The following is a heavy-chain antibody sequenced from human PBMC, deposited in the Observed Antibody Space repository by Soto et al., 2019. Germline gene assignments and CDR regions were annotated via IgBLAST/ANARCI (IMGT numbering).Heavy chain of an antibody. J-gene: IGHJ4*02. CDR3: ARGVVRGVFDY. V-gene: IGHV4-31*03. Sequence: SENLSLTCTVSGGSISSGGYYWSWIRQHPGKGLEWIGYIYYSGSTYYNPSLKSRVTISVDTSKNQFSLKLSSVTAADTAVYYCARGVVRGVFDYWGQGTLVTVS. CDR2: IYYSGST. D-gene: IGHD3-10*01. CDR1: GGSISSGGYY.